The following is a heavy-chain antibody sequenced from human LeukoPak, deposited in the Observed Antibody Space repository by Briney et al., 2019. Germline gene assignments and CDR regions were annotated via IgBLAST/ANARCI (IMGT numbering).Heavy chain of an antibody. CDR2: INPNSGGT. CDR1: GYTFTGYY. D-gene: IGHD3-9*01. J-gene: IGHJ6*02. CDR3: AFRLRYFDWLTPDYYYYGMDV. Sequence: ASVKVSCKASGYTFTGYYIHWVRQAPGQGLEWMGWINPNSGGTNYAQKFQGRVTMTRDTSISTAYMELSRLRSDDTAVYYCAFRLRYFDWLTPDYYYYGMDVWGQGTTVTVSS. V-gene: IGHV1-2*02.